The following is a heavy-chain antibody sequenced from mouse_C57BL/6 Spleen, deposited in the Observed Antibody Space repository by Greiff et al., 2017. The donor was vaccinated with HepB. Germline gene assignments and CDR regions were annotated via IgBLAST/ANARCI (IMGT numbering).Heavy chain of an antibody. CDR3: ERSTDYDVGGY. D-gene: IGHD2-4*01. V-gene: IGHV1-82*01. J-gene: IGHJ2*01. CDR1: GYAFSSSW. CDR2: IYPGDGDT. Sequence: VQLQQSGPELVKPGDSLTISCTASGYAFSSSWMNWVKQRPGKGLEWIGRIYPGDGDTKYNGKFKGKATLTADKSSSTAYMQLSSLTSEDSAVYCCERSTDYDVGGYWGKGTTLTVSS.